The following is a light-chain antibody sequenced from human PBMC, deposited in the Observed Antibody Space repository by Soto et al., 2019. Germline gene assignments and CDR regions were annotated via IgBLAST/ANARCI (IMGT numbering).Light chain of an antibody. CDR3: CSYAGSSTDVV. V-gene: IGLV2-23*01. CDR2: EGS. J-gene: IGLJ2*01. CDR1: SSDVGSYNL. Sequence: QSVLTQPASVSGSPGQSITISCTGTSSDVGSYNLVSWYQQHPGKAPKLMIYEGSKRPSGVSNRFSGSKSGNTASLTISGRQAEDEADYYCCSYAGSSTDVVFGGWTKLTV.